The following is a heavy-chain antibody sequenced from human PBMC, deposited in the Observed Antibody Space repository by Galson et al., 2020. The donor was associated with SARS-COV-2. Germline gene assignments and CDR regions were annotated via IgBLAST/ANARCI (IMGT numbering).Heavy chain of an antibody. Sequence: ETSETLSLTCTVSGDSITSSSYYWGWTRQPPGKGLEWIGSILHSGSTYYSPSLKSRVTISVDTSKNQFSLKLSSVTAADTAIYYCARHGGYDSSGRHLDYWGQGSLVTVSS. CDR2: ILHSGST. CDR1: GDSITSSSYY. CDR3: ARHGGYDSSGRHLDY. J-gene: IGHJ4*02. V-gene: IGHV4-39*01. D-gene: IGHD3-22*01.